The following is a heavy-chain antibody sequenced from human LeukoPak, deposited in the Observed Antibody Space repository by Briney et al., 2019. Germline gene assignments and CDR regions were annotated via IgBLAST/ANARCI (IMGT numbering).Heavy chain of an antibody. V-gene: IGHV1-2*02. CDR3: AGGMTGGDY. Sequence: ASVKVSCKTSGYSFTSYGFSWVRQAPGQGLEWMGWINPNGGDTNCAQKFQGRVTMTRDTSISTAYMELGRLKSDDTALYYCAGGMTGGDYWGQGTLVTVSS. J-gene: IGHJ4*02. CDR2: INPNGGDT. D-gene: IGHD3-9*01. CDR1: GYSFTSYG.